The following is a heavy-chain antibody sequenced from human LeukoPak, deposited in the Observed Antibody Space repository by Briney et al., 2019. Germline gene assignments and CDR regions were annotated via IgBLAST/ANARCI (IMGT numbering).Heavy chain of an antibody. CDR3: ARAGANDFWSGYYYMDV. V-gene: IGHV4-61*02. CDR2: IYTSGST. D-gene: IGHD3-3*01. J-gene: IGHJ6*03. CDR1: GGSISSGSYY. Sequence: SQTLSLTCTVSGGSISSGSYYWSWIRQPAGKGLEWIGRIYTSGSTNYNPSLKSRVTISVDTSKNQFSLKLSSVTAADTAVYYCARAGANDFWSGYYYMDVWGKGTTVTVSS.